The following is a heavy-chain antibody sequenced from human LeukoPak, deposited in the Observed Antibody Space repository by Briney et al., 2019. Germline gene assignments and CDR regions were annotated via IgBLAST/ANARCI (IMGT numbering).Heavy chain of an antibody. CDR2: IYYSGST. D-gene: IGHD3-16*02. CDR1: GGSFSGYY. V-gene: IGHV4-34*01. Sequence: TSETLSLTCAVYGGSFSGYYWGWIRQPPGKGLEWIGSIYYSGSTYYNPSLKSRVTISVDTSKNQFSLKLSSVTAADTAVYYCARGYDYVWGSYRYSFDYWGQGTLVTVSS. CDR3: ARGYDYVWGSYRYSFDY. J-gene: IGHJ4*02.